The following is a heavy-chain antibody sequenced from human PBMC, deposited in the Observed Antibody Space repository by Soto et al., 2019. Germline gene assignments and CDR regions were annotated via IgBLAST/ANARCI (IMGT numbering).Heavy chain of an antibody. CDR3: AREVAYTYYYDSSGYYGMDV. V-gene: IGHV4-59*01. D-gene: IGHD3-22*01. J-gene: IGHJ6*02. CDR1: GGSISSYY. Sequence: SETLSLTYTVSGGSISSYYWSWIRQPPGKGLEWIGYIYYSGSTNYNPSLKSRVTISVDTSKNQFPLKLSSVTAADTAVYYCAREVAYTYYYDSSGYYGMDVWGQGTTVTVSS. CDR2: IYYSGST.